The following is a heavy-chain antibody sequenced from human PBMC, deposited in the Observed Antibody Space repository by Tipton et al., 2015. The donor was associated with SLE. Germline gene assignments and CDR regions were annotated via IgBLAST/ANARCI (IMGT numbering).Heavy chain of an antibody. Sequence: TLSLTCSVSGASVSSSDYSWGWIRQPPGKGLEWIGSIYSNGRVYSNPSLRSRVTISADTSQNQVSLKLSSVTAADTAVYYCARLDSSGPGDVWGQGTTVTVS. CDR2: IYSNGRV. CDR1: GASVSSSDYS. V-gene: IGHV4-39*07. CDR3: ARLDSSGPGDV. J-gene: IGHJ6*02. D-gene: IGHD6-19*01.